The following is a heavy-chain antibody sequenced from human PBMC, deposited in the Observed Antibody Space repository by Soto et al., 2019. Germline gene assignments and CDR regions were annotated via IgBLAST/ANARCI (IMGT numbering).Heavy chain of an antibody. Sequence: SLKISCAASGFTFDDYAMHWVRQAPGKGLEWVSGISWNSGSIGYADSVKGRFTISRDNAKNSLYLQMNSLRAEDTALYYCAKDSSGWPKYYFDYWGQGTLVTVSS. CDR1: GFTFDDYA. D-gene: IGHD6-19*01. V-gene: IGHV3-9*01. J-gene: IGHJ4*02. CDR2: ISWNSGSI. CDR3: AKDSSGWPKYYFDY.